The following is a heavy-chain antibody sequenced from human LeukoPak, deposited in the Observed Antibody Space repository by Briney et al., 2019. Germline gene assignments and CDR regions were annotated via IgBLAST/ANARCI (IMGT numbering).Heavy chain of an antibody. CDR2: IYYSGST. CDR3: ARHQKGIVVVVALTAFDI. V-gene: IGHV4-39*01. J-gene: IGHJ3*02. CDR1: GGSISSSSYY. D-gene: IGHD2-15*01. Sequence: SETLSLTCTVSGGSISSSSYYWGWIRQPPGKGLEWIGSIYYSGSTYYNPSLKSRVTISVDTSKNQFSLKLSSVTAADTAVYCCARHQKGIVVVVALTAFDIWGQGTMVTVSS.